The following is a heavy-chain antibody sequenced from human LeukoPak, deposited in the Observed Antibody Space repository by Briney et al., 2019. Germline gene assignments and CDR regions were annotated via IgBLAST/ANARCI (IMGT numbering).Heavy chain of an antibody. Sequence: GSSVTVSCKASGGTSINYAINWVRQAPGQGLQWMGGIIPMFRKAHFAQRFQGRVTITTDEFTNTTYMELSSLRSEDTAVYYCTRDLDDPRGYNVFAYWGQGSLVTVSS. CDR2: IIPMFRKA. V-gene: IGHV1-69*05. CDR1: GGTSINYA. CDR3: TRDLDDPRGYNVFAY. J-gene: IGHJ4*02. D-gene: IGHD6-25*01.